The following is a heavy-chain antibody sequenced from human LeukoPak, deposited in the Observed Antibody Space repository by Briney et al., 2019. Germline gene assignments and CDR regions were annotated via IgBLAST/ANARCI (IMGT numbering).Heavy chain of an antibody. CDR3: ARLSSVTTVHDNWFDP. D-gene: IGHD4-17*01. Sequence: SETLSLTCTVSGGSISSYYWSWIRQPPGKGLEWIGYISYSASTNYNPSLKSRVTISVDTSKNQFSLKLSSVTAADTAVYYCARLSSVTTVHDNWFDPWGQGTLVTVSS. J-gene: IGHJ5*02. CDR2: ISYSAST. CDR1: GGSISSYY. V-gene: IGHV4-59*08.